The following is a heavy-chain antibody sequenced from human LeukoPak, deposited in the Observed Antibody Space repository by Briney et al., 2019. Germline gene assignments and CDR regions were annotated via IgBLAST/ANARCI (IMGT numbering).Heavy chain of an antibody. CDR1: GGSFSGYY. J-gene: IGHJ6*03. CDR3: ARGIAAQGGYYYYYYYMDV. D-gene: IGHD6-6*01. Sequence: SETLSLTCAVYGGSFSGYYWSWIRQPPGKGLEWIGEINHSGSTNYNPSLKSRVTISVDTSKNQFSLKLSSVTAADTAVYYGARGIAAQGGYYYYYYYMDVWGKGTTVTVSS. V-gene: IGHV4-34*01. CDR2: INHSGST.